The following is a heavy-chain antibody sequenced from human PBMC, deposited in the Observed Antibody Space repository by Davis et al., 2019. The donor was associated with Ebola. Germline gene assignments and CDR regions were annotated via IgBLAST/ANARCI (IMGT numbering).Heavy chain of an antibody. CDR3: ARDKGNDYGDHLGY. CDR2: IYSGGST. CDR1: GFTVSSNY. J-gene: IGHJ4*02. D-gene: IGHD4-17*01. V-gene: IGHV3-66*01. Sequence: GESLKISCAASGFTVSSNYMSWVRQAPGKGLEWVSVIYSGGSTYYADSVKGRFTISRDNPKNTVYLQMNSPRAEDTAVYYCARDKGNDYGDHLGYWGQGTLVTVSS.